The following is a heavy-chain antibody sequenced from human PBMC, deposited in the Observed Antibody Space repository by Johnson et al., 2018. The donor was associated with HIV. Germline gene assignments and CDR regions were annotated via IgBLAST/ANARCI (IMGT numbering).Heavy chain of an antibody. CDR3: ARDETQRRYAVTAFDI. V-gene: IGHV3-7*05. D-gene: IGHD6-25*01. CDR2: IKQDGSEK. CDR1: EFTFSLYW. J-gene: IGHJ3*02. Sequence: VQVVESGGGLVQPGGSLRLSCAASEFTFSLYWITWVRQAPGKGLEWVASIKQDGSEKYYVDSVKGRFTISRDNAKKSLYLQMNSLRAEDTAFYYCARDETQRRYAVTAFDIWGQGTMVTVSS.